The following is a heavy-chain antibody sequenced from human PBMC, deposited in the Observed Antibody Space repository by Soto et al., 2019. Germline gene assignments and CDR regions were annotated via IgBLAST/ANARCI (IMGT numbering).Heavy chain of an antibody. CDR3: ARVPDR. V-gene: IGHV4-4*02. CDR2: IHHSGST. J-gene: IGHJ5*02. Sequence: SETLSLTCAVSGGSISNSNWWSWVRQPPGKGLEWIGEIHHSGSTNYNPSLKSRVTISVDTSKNQFSLKLSSVTAADTAVYYCARVPDRWGQGTLVTVSS. D-gene: IGHD2-2*01. CDR1: GGSISNSNW.